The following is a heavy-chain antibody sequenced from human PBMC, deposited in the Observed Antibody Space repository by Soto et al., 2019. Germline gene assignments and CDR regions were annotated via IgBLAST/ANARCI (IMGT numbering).Heavy chain of an antibody. J-gene: IGHJ4*02. CDR3: ARGYYDSSGYYSHFDY. CDR2: IYYSGST. Sequence: PSETLSLTCTVSGGSVSSGSYYWSWIRQPPGKGLEWIGYIYYSGSTNYNPSLKSRVTISVDTSKNQFSLKLSSVTAADTAVYYCARGYYDSSGYYSHFDYWGQGTLVTVSS. D-gene: IGHD3-22*01. V-gene: IGHV4-61*01. CDR1: GGSVSSGSYY.